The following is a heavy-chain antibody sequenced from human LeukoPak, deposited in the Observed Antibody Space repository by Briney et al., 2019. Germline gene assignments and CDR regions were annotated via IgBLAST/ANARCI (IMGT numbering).Heavy chain of an antibody. CDR3: AKFHSPGRVTHFYWYFDL. Sequence: GGSLRLSCAASGFTFSSYAMSWVRQGPGKGLEWVSTISGSGGSTDYADSVKGRFTLSRDNSKNTLFLQVNSLRADDTAVYYCAKFHSPGRVTHFYWYFDLWGRGTLVTVSS. CDR2: ISGSGGST. CDR1: GFTFSSYA. V-gene: IGHV3-23*01. D-gene: IGHD2-21*02. J-gene: IGHJ2*01.